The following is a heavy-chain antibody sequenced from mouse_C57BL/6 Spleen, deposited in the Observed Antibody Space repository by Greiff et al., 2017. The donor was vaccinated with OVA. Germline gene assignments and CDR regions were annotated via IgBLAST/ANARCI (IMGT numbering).Heavy chain of an antibody. V-gene: IGHV1-80*01. CDR2: IYPGDGDT. D-gene: IGHD1-1*01. Sequence: VQLQQSGAELVKPGASVKISCKASGYSFSSYWMNWVKQRPGKGLEWIGQIYPGDGDTNYNGKFKGKATLTADKYSSTAYMQLSSLTSEDSAVYFLAERSYYGSSYLDVWGTGTTVTVSS. CDR3: AERSYYGSSYLDV. J-gene: IGHJ1*03. CDR1: GYSFSSYW.